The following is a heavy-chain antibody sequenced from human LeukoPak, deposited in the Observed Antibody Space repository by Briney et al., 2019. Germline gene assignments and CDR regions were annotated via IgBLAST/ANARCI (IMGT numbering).Heavy chain of an antibody. J-gene: IGHJ4*02. CDR2: INSDGSST. D-gene: IGHD6-19*01. CDR3: ARDPAPSGWYDY. Sequence: EGSLRLSCAASGFTFSSYWMHWVRQAPGKGLVWVSRINSDGSSTTYADSVKGRFTISRDNAKNTLYLQMNSLRAEDTAVYYCARDPAPSGWYDYWGQGTLVTVSS. CDR1: GFTFSSYW. V-gene: IGHV3-74*01.